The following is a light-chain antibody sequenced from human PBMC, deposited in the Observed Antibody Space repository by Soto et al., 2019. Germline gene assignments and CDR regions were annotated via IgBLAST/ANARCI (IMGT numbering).Light chain of an antibody. CDR1: QTIGSW. J-gene: IGKJ1*01. CDR3: QNFDSAPQT. V-gene: IGKV1-5*01. Sequence: DVRMTQSPSTLSASVGDRVTVTCRASQTIGSWVAWYQQKPGKAPKLLIYDASSLESGVPSRFSGSVSGTEFTLTISSLQPEDVATYYCQNFDSAPQTFGQGTKVDIK. CDR2: DAS.